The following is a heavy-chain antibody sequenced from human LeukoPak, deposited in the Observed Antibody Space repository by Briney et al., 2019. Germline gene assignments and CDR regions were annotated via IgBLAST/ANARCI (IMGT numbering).Heavy chain of an antibody. CDR2: ISWNSGSI. CDR3: AKVRRGSSGWPHFDY. CDR1: GFTFDDYA. D-gene: IGHD6-19*01. Sequence: ALRLSCAASGFTFDDYAMHWVRQAPGKGLEWVSGISWNSGSIGYADSVKGRFTISRDNAKNSLYLQMNSLRAEDTALYYCAKVRRGSSGWPHFDYWGQGTLVTVSS. V-gene: IGHV3-9*01. J-gene: IGHJ4*02.